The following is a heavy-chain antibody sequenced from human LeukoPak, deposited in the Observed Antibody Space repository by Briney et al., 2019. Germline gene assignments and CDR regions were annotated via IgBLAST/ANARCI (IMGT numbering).Heavy chain of an antibody. V-gene: IGHV3-43*01. J-gene: IGHJ4*02. D-gene: IGHD3-16*02. CDR2: ISWDGGST. CDR1: GFTFDDCT. Sequence: GGSLRLSCAASGFTFDDCTMHWVRQAPGKGLEWVSLISWDGGSTYYADSVKGRFTISRDNSKNTLYLQMNSLRAEDTAVYYCAKTLYDYVWGSYRYTYYFDYWGQGTLVTVSS. CDR3: AKTLYDYVWGSYRYTYYFDY.